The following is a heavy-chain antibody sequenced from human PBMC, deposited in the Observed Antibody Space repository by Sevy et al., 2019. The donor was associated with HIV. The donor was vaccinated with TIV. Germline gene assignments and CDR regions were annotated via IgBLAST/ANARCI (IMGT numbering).Heavy chain of an antibody. V-gene: IGHV3-66*01. Sequence: GGSLRLSCAASGPSVSDNYMNWVRQAPGKGLELVSVIYSDGRTYYPDSVKGRFRISRDNSKNTLYLHMKSLRPEDTAVYYCARDRYYDASGYYYYYYGMDVWGQGTTVTVSS. CDR3: ARDRYYDASGYYYYYYGMDV. CDR2: IYSDGRT. J-gene: IGHJ6*02. CDR1: GPSVSDNY. D-gene: IGHD3-22*01.